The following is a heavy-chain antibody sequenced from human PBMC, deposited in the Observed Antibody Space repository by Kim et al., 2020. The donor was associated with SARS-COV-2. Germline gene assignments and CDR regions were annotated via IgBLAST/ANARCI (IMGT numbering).Heavy chain of an antibody. J-gene: IGHJ4*02. CDR2: IHYNGNT. V-gene: IGHV4-59*11. CDR3: ATSYRGSYYFYRF. D-gene: IGHD1-26*01. Sequence: SETLSLTCTVSGGSISSQYWSWIRQSPGRGLEWIGYIHYNGNTKYNPSLKSRVTISMDTSKSHFSLRLSSVTAADAALYYCATSYRGSYYFYRFWGQGTL. CDR1: GGSISSQY.